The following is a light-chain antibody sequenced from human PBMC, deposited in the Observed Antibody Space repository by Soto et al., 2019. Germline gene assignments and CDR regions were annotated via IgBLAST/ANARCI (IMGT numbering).Light chain of an antibody. V-gene: IGKV3-20*01. Sequence: DIVLTQSPGTLSLSPGERATRSCRASQSVSSNHISWYQQTRGPAPRLLNYGGSSRASGTAIRCSGSGCETYSTITITIVEQEDFAEYYRQEYGSSGTFGQGTKVDIK. CDR3: QEYGSSGT. J-gene: IGKJ1*01. CDR1: QSVSSNH. CDR2: GGS.